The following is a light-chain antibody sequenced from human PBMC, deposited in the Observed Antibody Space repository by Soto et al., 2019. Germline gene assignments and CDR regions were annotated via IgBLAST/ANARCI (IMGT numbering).Light chain of an antibody. CDR1: QSINSN. Sequence: DIQMTQSPSSLSASVGERVTITCRASQSINSNLNWYQQKPGKAPKLLIYTTSGLQSGVPSRFSGSGSGTDFTLTISSLQPEDFATYYCQQSYSSPHTFGQGTKLEIK. CDR3: QQSYSSPHT. CDR2: TTS. J-gene: IGKJ2*01. V-gene: IGKV1-39*01.